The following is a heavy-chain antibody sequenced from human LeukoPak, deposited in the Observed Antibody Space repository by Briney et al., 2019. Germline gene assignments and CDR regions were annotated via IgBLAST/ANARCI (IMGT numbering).Heavy chain of an antibody. Sequence: GASVKVSCTASGGTFSSYAISWVRQAPGQGLEWTGGIIPIFGTANYAQKFQGRVTITADESTSTAYMELSSLRSEDTAVYYCARVLGSSGYYYYGMDVWGQGTTVTVSS. D-gene: IGHD6-6*01. J-gene: IGHJ6*02. CDR3: ARVLGSSGYYYYGMDV. V-gene: IGHV1-69*13. CDR1: GGTFSSYA. CDR2: IIPIFGTA.